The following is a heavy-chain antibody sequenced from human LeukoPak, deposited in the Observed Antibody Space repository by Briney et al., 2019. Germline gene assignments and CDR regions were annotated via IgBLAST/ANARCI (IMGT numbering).Heavy chain of an antibody. J-gene: IGHJ4*02. D-gene: IGHD3-10*01. CDR2: ISANGSIT. CDR3: TRFGDYGEY. V-gene: IGHV3-23*01. Sequence: GGSLRLSCAASGFTFRAYGMSWVRQSPGQGLEWVSGISANGSITFYARSVRGRFTNSRDNPQNTVYLQMDSLRGEDSVRYYCTRFGDYGEYGGRGTLVSVS. CDR1: GFTFRAYG.